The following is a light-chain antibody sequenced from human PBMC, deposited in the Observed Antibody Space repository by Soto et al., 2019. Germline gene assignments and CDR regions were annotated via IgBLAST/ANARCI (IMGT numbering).Light chain of an antibody. J-gene: IGKJ5*01. CDR1: QNIISN. Sequence: EIVIANSRATLSVTPSETATLSCGANQNIISNLAWYQQKPGQAPRLLIYGASTRAAGVPARFSGSGSGTEFTLTISSLQSEDFEVYYCQQYNNWPITFGQGTRLEIK. CDR2: GAS. CDR3: QQYNNWPIT. V-gene: IGKV3-15*01.